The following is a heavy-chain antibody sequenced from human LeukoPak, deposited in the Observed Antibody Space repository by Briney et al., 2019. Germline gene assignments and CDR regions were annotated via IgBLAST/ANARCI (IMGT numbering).Heavy chain of an antibody. J-gene: IGHJ4*02. Sequence: GGSLRLSCAASGFTFSSYAMSWVRQAPGKGLEWVAIISYDGSNKYYADSVKGRFTISRDNAKNTLYLQMNSLRVEDTAVYYCAREWSGFGELPDYWGQGTLVTVSS. CDR3: AREWSGFGELPDY. CDR1: GFTFSSYA. V-gene: IGHV3-30*03. CDR2: ISYDGSNK. D-gene: IGHD3-10*01.